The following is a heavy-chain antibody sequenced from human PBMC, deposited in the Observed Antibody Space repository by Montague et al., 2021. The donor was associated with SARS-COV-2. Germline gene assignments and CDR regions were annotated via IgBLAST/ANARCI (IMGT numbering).Heavy chain of an antibody. J-gene: IGHJ3*02. CDR3: AKSAWGVTDAFDI. V-gene: IGHV3-23*03. CDR1: EFAFSSYA. Sequence: SLRLSFSASEFAFSSYAMSWVRQAPGKGLEWVSAISSGGSSTFYADSVKGRFTISRDNSKNTLYLQMNSLRAEDTAVYYCAKSAWGVTDAFDIWGQGTLVTVSS. CDR2: ISSGGSST. D-gene: IGHD1-26*01.